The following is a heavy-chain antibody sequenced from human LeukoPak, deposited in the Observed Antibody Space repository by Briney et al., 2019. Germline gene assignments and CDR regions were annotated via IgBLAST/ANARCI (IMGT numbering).Heavy chain of an antibody. V-gene: IGHV1-2*04. CDR2: FNPNSGGT. D-gene: IGHD6-13*01. Sequence: ASVKVSCKASGYTFTGYYMHWVRQAPGQGLEWMGRFNPNSGGTNYAQKFQGWVTMTRDTSISTAYMELSRLRSDDTAVYYCARDGSSSWYDAFDIWGQGTMVTVSS. CDR3: ARDGSSSWYDAFDI. CDR1: GYTFTGYY. J-gene: IGHJ3*02.